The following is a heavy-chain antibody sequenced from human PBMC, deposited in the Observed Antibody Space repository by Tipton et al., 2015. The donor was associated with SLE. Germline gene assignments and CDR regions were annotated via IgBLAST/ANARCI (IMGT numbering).Heavy chain of an antibody. V-gene: IGHV4-59*07. Sequence: TLSLTCAVYGGSFSGYYWSWIRQPPGKGLEWIGYIYYSGSTNYNPSLKSRVTISVDTSKNQFSLKLSSVTAADTAVYYCARFNNWNYEGDDYWGQGTLVTVSS. D-gene: IGHD1-7*01. CDR3: ARFNNWNYEGDDY. J-gene: IGHJ4*02. CDR2: IYYSGST. CDR1: GGSFSGYY.